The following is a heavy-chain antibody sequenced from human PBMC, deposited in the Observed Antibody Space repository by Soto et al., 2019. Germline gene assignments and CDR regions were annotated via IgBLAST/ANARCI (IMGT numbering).Heavy chain of an antibody. CDR1: GFTFSSYA. CDR2: ISYDGSNK. V-gene: IGHV3-30-3*01. Sequence: QVQLVESGGGVVQPGRSLRLSCAASGFTFSSYAMHWVRQAPGKGLEWVAVISYDGSNKYYADSVKGRFTISRDNSKNTLYLQMNSLRAEDTAVYYCARDYDSSGYYGYWGQGTLVTVSS. J-gene: IGHJ4*02. D-gene: IGHD3-22*01. CDR3: ARDYDSSGYYGY.